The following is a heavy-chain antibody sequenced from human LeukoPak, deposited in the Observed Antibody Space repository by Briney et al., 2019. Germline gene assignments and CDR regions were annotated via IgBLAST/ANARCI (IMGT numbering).Heavy chain of an antibody. CDR2: IYTSGST. J-gene: IGHJ6*03. CDR3: ARERSGYSVAVQTRDYSYMDV. D-gene: IGHD6-19*01. V-gene: IGHV4-4*07. CDR1: GGSMNSYY. Sequence: PSETLSLTCTVSGGSMNSYYWSWIRQPAGKGLEWIGRIYTSGSTNYNPSPKSRVTMSVDTSKNQSSLKLSSVTAADTAVYYCARERSGYSVAVQTRDYSYMDVWGKGTTVTISS.